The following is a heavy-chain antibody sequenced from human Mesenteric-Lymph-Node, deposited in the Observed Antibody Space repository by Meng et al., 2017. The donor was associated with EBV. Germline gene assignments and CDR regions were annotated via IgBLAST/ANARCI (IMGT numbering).Heavy chain of an antibody. D-gene: IGHD6-13*01. V-gene: IGHV1-3*01. CDR1: GYTFSSYT. CDR2: INPGNGNT. J-gene: IGHJ4*02. CDR3: AKDEDSEGQLEH. Sequence: QGQLVQSGAEVKKPGASVKVSCKASGYTFSSYTMHWVRQAPGQRLEWMGWINPGNGNTKYSQKFQVRVTITRDTSASTVYLELSSLTSDDTAVYYCAKDEDSEGQLEHWGQGSLVTVSS.